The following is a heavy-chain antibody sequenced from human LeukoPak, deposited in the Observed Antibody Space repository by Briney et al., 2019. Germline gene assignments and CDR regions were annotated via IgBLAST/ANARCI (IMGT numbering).Heavy chain of an antibody. Sequence: SETLSLTCAVSGASISGSGYYLGWIRQPPGKGLEWIVNIYYTGSTYYNSSLKSRVTTSDDTSKNQFSLRLSPVTAADTAVYSCARDWGVSARPGYMDVWGKGTTVTVSS. CDR1: GASISGSGYY. J-gene: IGHJ6*03. D-gene: IGHD6-6*01. CDR2: IYYTGST. CDR3: ARDWGVSARPGYMDV. V-gene: IGHV4-39*07.